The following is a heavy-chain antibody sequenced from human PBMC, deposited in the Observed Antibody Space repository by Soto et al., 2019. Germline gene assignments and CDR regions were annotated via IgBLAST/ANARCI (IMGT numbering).Heavy chain of an antibody. CDR3: VRGYCTTSPCSGDFQF. V-gene: IGHV1-46*01. Sequence: ASVKVSCKASGYKFTTYFIHWLRQAPGQGLEWMGMIHPSGDTGYAQKFRGRVTMTIDTSTTTAYMELRNLTSEDTSVYFSVRGYCTTSPCSGDFQFWGQGTRVTVSS. CDR2: IHPSGDT. D-gene: IGHD2-15*01. J-gene: IGHJ1*01. CDR1: GYKFTTYF.